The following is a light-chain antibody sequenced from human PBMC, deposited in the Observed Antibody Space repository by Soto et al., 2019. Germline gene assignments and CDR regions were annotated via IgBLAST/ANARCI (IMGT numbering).Light chain of an antibody. J-gene: IGKJ4*01. Sequence: EVVLTQSPDTLSLSPGGSATLSCRASQSVSSYLAWYQQRPGQALRLLIYDVSKSATGIPARFSGSGSRTDFTLTITSLEPEDFAIYFCHQRSNWPLTFGGGAKLEIK. V-gene: IGKV3-11*01. CDR3: HQRSNWPLT. CDR2: DVS. CDR1: QSVSSY.